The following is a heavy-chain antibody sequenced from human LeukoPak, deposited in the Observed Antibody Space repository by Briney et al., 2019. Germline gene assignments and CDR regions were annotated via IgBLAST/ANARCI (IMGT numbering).Heavy chain of an antibody. V-gene: IGHV3-7*04. CDR1: GFTFSSYW. D-gene: IGHD3-22*01. Sequence: PGGALRLSCAAPGFTFSSYWMSWVRQAPGKGLEWVDNIKEDGSQKYYVHSVKGRFTISRDNAKNSRSLQQKSRRAESTDGQSCARGGYYDSIGYYADYWGQGTLVTVSS. CDR2: IKEDGSQK. CDR3: ARGGYYDSIGYYADY. J-gene: IGHJ4*02.